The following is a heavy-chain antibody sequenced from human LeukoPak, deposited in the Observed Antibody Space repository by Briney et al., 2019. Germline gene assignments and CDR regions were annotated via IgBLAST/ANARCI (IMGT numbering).Heavy chain of an antibody. CDR3: ARVRIVVVVAATRWFDP. J-gene: IGHJ5*02. CDR2: INHSGST. Sequence: PSETLSLTCAVYGGSFSGYYWSWIRQPPGKGLEWIGEINHSGSTNYNPSLKSRVTISVDTSKNQFSLKLSSVTAADTAVYYCARVRIVVVVAATRWFDPWGQGTLATVSS. D-gene: IGHD2-15*01. V-gene: IGHV4-34*01. CDR1: GGSFSGYY.